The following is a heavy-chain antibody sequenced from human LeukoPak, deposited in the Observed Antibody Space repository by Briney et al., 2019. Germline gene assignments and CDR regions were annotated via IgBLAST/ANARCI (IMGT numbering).Heavy chain of an antibody. V-gene: IGHV3-23*01. CDR2: ISGSGGST. D-gene: IGHD5-12*01. Sequence: PGGSLRLSCAASGFTFSSYAMSWVRQAPGKGLEWVSAISGSGGSTYYADSVKGRFTISRDNSKNTLYLQMNSLRAEDTAVYYCAKGQYSGYDLLGYFDYWGQGTLVTVSS. CDR1: GFTFSSYA. CDR3: AKGQYSGYDLLGYFDY. J-gene: IGHJ4*02.